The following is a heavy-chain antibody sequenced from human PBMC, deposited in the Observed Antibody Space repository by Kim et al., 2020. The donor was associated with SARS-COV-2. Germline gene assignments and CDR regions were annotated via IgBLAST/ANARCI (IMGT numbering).Heavy chain of an antibody. Sequence: STFYAYSVTDRFTISRDNSENSLYMQMNSLTIEDSALYYCAKEKSRIWDFWGQGTLVTVSS. J-gene: IGHJ4*02. V-gene: IGHV3-43*01. CDR2: ST. D-gene: IGHD3-16*01. CDR3: AKEKSRIWDF.